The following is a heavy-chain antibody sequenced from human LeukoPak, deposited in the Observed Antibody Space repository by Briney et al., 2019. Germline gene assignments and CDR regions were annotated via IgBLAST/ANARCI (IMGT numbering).Heavy chain of an antibody. Sequence: SETLSLTCTVSGGSISSSSYYWGWIRQPPGKGLEWIGSIYYSGSTYYNPSLKSRVTISVDTSKNQFSLKLSSVTAADTAVYYCARGEYSGYLYYVWGKGTTVTVSS. CDR3: ARGEYSGYLYYV. CDR2: IYYSGST. D-gene: IGHD5-12*01. J-gene: IGHJ6*04. CDR1: GGSISSSSYY. V-gene: IGHV4-39*07.